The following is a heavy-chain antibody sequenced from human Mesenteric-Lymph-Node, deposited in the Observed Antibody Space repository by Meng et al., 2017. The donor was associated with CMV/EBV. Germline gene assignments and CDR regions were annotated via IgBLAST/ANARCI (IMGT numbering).Heavy chain of an antibody. CDR2: IDPNSGGT. Sequence: ASVKVSCKASGYMFTGYYMHWVRQAPGQGLEWMGWIDPNSGGTNYAQKFQGRVSLTRDISTAYMELSRLRSDDTAVYYCASDIVVVPAARSLDYWGQGTLVTVSS. D-gene: IGHD2-2*01. CDR3: ASDIVVVPAARSLDY. V-gene: IGHV1-2*02. J-gene: IGHJ4*02. CDR1: GYMFTGYY.